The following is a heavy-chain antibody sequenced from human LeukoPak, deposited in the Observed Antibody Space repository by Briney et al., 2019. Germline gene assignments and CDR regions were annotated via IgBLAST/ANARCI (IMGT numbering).Heavy chain of an antibody. V-gene: IGHV3-48*04. CDR2: ISSSNNTI. Sequence: GGSLRLSCAAPGFTFSSYSMNWVRQAPGKGLEWVSYISSSNNTIYYADSVKGRFTISRDNAKNSLYLQMNSLRAEDTALYYCERDTSSSYGSGSDYWGQGTLVTVSS. J-gene: IGHJ4*02. D-gene: IGHD3-10*01. CDR3: ERDTSSSYGSGSDY. CDR1: GFTFSSYS.